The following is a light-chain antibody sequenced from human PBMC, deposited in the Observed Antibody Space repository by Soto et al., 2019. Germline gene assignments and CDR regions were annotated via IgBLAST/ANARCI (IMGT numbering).Light chain of an antibody. J-gene: IGLJ2*01. V-gene: IGLV1-40*01. Sequence: QSALTQPPSVSGAPGQRVTISCTGSSSNIGAGYDVYWYQQLPGTAPKLLIYGTSSRPSGVPDRFSGSKSGTSASLAITGLQAEDESDYYCQSYDSSLSGSVVFGGGTKVTVL. CDR1: SSNIGAGYD. CDR3: QSYDSSLSGSVV. CDR2: GTS.